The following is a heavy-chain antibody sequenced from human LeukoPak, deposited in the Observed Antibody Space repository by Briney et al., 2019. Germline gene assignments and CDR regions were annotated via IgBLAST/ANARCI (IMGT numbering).Heavy chain of an antibody. CDR1: GFTFSNAW. D-gene: IGHD2-2*01. J-gene: IGHJ5*02. Sequence: GGSLRLSCAASGFTFSNAWMSWVRQAPGKGLEWVGRIKSKTDGGTKAYAAPVKGRFTISRDDSINTLYLQMNSLKTEDTAVYYCTTDVIVVVPAADLDWFDPWGQGTLVTVSS. CDR3: TTDVIVVVPAADLDWFDP. CDR2: IKSKTDGGTK. V-gene: IGHV3-15*01.